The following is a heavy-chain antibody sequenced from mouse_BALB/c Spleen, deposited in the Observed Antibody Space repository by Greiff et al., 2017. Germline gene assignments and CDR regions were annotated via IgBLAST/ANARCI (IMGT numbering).Heavy chain of an antibody. D-gene: IGHD1-1*01. Sequence: DVMLVESGGGLVKPGGSLKLSCAASGFTFSSYAMSWVRQTPEKRLEWVASISSGGSTYYPDSVKGRFTISRDNARNILYLQMSSLRSEDTAMYYCARGVVAKGYFDYWGQGTTLTVSS. CDR3: ARGVVAKGYFDY. V-gene: IGHV5-6-5*01. CDR1: GFTFSSYA. J-gene: IGHJ2*01. CDR2: ISSGGST.